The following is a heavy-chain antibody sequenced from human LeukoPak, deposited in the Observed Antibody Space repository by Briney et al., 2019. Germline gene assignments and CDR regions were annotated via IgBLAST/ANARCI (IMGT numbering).Heavy chain of an antibody. J-gene: IGHJ4*02. CDR3: ARDPVAGTQPFDY. CDR1: GGSISSGSYY. V-gene: IGHV4-61*02. Sequence: SETLSLTCTVSGGSISSGSYYWSWIRRPAGKGLEWIGRIYTSGSTSYNPSLKSRVTMSVDKSKNQFSLKLSSVTAADTALYYCARDPVAGTQPFDYWGQGTLVTVSS. CDR2: IYTSGST. D-gene: IGHD6-19*01.